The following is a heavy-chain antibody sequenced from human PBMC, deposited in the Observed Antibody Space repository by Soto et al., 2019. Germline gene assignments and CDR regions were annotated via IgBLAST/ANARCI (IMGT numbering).Heavy chain of an antibody. Sequence: QVQLEQSGPGLVKPSQTLSLTCGISGGSITSVNYYWSWIRQSPGVGLEWIGDIFDKGTTHYNPSLTGPVTITGVSSPTQFSLPILTVAPADPAVYYCAREVAGPGAFDYWGRGTPVTVSS. V-gene: IGHV4-31*02. CDR1: GGSITSVNYY. D-gene: IGHD2-8*02. CDR3: AREVAGPGAFDY. CDR2: IFDKGTT. J-gene: IGHJ4*02.